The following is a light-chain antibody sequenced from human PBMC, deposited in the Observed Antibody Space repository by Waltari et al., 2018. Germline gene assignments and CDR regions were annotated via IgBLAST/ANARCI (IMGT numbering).Light chain of an antibody. CDR3: QQTYSAPLIT. V-gene: IGKV1-39*01. CDR1: QSINNY. Sequence: DIQMTQSPSSLSASVGDRVTITCRASQSINNYLNWFQQKPGRAPNLLIYAASTLQSGVPSRFSGGGSGADVTLTISSLQPEDFATYYCQQTYSAPLITFGQGTRLDIK. CDR2: AAS. J-gene: IGKJ5*01.